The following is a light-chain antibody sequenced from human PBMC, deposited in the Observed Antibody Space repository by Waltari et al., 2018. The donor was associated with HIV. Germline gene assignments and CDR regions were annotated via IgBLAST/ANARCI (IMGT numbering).Light chain of an antibody. CDR1: QNIDRN. Sequence: EIVMTQSPATLSLSPGDGATLSCRASQNIDRNLAWYQQKPGQSPRLLIYGTYTRATGIPAKFSGSGSGTEFTLTVSSLQSEDFALYYCQQYYTLRSTFGGGTKIEI. CDR2: GTY. CDR3: QQYYTLRST. V-gene: IGKV3-15*01. J-gene: IGKJ4*01.